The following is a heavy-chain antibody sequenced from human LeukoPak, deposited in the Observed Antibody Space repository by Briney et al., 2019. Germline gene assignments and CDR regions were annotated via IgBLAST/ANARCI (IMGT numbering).Heavy chain of an antibody. CDR2: INHSGST. Sequence: PSETLSLTCAVYGGSFSGYYWSWIRQPPGKGLEWIGEINHSGSTNYNPSLKSRVTISVDTSKNQFSLKLSSVTAADTAVYCCAREGSSGSNIDYWGQGTLVTVSS. V-gene: IGHV4-34*01. CDR1: GGSFSGYY. D-gene: IGHD1-26*01. CDR3: AREGSSGSNIDY. J-gene: IGHJ4*02.